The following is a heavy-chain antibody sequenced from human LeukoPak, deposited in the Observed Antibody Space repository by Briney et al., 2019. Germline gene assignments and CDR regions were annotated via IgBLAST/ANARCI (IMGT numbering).Heavy chain of an antibody. CDR1: GGTFSSYA. V-gene: IGHV1-69*04. CDR3: AREKYYYGSGSYPNWFDP. D-gene: IGHD3-10*01. CDR2: IIPILGIA. J-gene: IGHJ5*02. Sequence: ASVKVSCKASGGTFSSYAISWVRQAPGQGLEWMGRIIPILGIANYAQKFQGGVTITADKSTSTAYMELSSLRSGDTAVYYCAREKYYYGSGSYPNWFDPWGQGTLVTVSS.